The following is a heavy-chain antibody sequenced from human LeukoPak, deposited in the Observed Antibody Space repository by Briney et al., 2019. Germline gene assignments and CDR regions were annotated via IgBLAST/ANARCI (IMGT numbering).Heavy chain of an antibody. Sequence: SEALSLTCTVSGGSISSYYWSWIRQPPGKGLEWIGYIYTSGSTNYNPSLKSRVTISVDTSKNQFSLKLSSVTAADTAVYYCASSGYCSSTSCHNAYYYYYMDVWGKGTTVTVSS. CDR3: ASSGYCSSTSCHNAYYYYYMDV. J-gene: IGHJ6*03. CDR1: GGSISSYY. D-gene: IGHD2-2*02. V-gene: IGHV4-4*09. CDR2: IYTSGST.